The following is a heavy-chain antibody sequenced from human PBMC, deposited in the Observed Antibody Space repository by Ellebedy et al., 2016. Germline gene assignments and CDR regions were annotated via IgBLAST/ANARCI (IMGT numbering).Heavy chain of an antibody. V-gene: IGHV4-39*07. CDR1: GGSISSGDSY. CDR3: ARGGIKRTMVRGRFDY. D-gene: IGHD3-10*01. CDR2: INHSGST. Sequence: SETLSLXCTVSGGSISSGDSYWGWIRQPPGKGLEWIGEINHSGSTNYNPSLKSRVTISVDTSKNQFSLKLSSVTAADTAVYYCARGGIKRTMVRGRFDYWGQGTLVTVSS. J-gene: IGHJ4*02.